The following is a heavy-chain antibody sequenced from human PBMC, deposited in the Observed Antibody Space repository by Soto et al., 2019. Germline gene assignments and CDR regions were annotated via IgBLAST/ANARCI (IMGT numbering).Heavy chain of an antibody. CDR1: GGSISSGGYS. CDR2: INHSGST. CDR3: ARDKITGLFDY. J-gene: IGHJ4*02. D-gene: IGHD2-8*02. Sequence: SETLSLTCTVSGGSISSGGYSWTWIRQPPGTGLEGIGEINHSGSTNYNPSLKSRATISVDTSKNQFSLKLTSVTAADTAVYYCARDKITGLFDYWGQGTLVTVSS. V-gene: IGHV4-39*07.